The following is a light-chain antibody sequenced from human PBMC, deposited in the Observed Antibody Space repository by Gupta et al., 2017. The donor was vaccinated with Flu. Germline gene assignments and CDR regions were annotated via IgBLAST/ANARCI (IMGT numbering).Light chain of an antibody. CDR3: QTGNTAIRV. CDR2: VDPDGSH. J-gene: IGLJ3*02. CDR1: SGHSKYA. Sequence: QLAVPPSPSASASLGASVRLTCTLSSGHSKYAIAWHQQQPDKGPRFLMMVDPDGSHTKGDGIPDRFSASSSGAERNLTISSGQSDDYDDYYCQTGNTAIRVFGGGTKLTVL. V-gene: IGLV4-69*01.